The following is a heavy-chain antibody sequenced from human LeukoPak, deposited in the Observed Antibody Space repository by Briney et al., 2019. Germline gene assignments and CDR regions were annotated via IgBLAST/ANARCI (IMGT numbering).Heavy chain of an antibody. V-gene: IGHV3-11*01. J-gene: IGHJ4*02. CDR1: GFTVSDYY. D-gene: IGHD2-15*01. Sequence: GGSLRRSCAASGFTVSDYYMSWIRQAPGKGLEGCSYISSSGSSIYYADSGKGRFTISRDNAKNSLYLQMNSLRAEDTAVYYCARGRISPGLWGQGTLVTVSS. CDR2: ISSSGSSI. CDR3: ARGRISPGL.